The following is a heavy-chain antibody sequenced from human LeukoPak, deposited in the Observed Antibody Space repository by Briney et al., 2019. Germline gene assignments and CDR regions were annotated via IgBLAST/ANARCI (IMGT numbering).Heavy chain of an antibody. D-gene: IGHD4-11*01. Sequence: ASVKVSCKASGYTFTGYYMQWVRQAPGQGLEWMGRINPNSGGTNYAQKFQGKVTMTRDTSISTAYMELSRLRSDDTAVYYCARDLSTVTPRFSRSDYWGQGTLVTVSS. J-gene: IGHJ4*02. V-gene: IGHV1-2*06. CDR1: GYTFTGYY. CDR3: ARDLSTVTPRFSRSDY. CDR2: INPNSGGT.